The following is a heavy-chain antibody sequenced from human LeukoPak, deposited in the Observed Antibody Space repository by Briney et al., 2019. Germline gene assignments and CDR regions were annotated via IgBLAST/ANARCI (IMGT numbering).Heavy chain of an antibody. D-gene: IGHD6-13*01. J-gene: IGHJ3*02. CDR2: IKQEGSEK. CDR1: GFTFSSDW. V-gene: IGHV3-7*01. Sequence: GGSLRLSCAASGFTFSSDWMSWVRQGPGEGLGWGANIKQEGSEKYYVDSVKGRFTISRDNATNSLYLQMNSLRAEDTPAYYCASIDSSSCYDAFDIWGQGTMVTVSS. CDR3: ASIDSSSCYDAFDI.